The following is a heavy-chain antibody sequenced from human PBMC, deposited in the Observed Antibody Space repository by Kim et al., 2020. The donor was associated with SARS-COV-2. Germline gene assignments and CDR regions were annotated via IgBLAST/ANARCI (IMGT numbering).Heavy chain of an antibody. Sequence: SETLSLTCVVYGGSLSGYSWNWIRQPPGKGREWIGEINHSGGTKSSPSLKSRVTMSIEPSKSQFSLRLTSVTAADSAVYFCARGHVGVVPAPILGLGPFYYYYNMDVWGRGATVTVSS. D-gene: IGHD2-2*01. CDR3: ARGHVGVVPAPILGLGPFYYYYNMDV. V-gene: IGHV4-34*01. CDR2: INHSGGT. CDR1: GGSLSGYS. J-gene: IGHJ6*03.